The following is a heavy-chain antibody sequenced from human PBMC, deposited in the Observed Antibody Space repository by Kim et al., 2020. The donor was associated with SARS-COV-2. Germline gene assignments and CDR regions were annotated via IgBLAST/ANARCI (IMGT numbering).Heavy chain of an antibody. CDR3: AGLLWFGELFSYYYYGMDV. Sequence: KGRFTLSRDKSKNTLYLQMNSLGAEDTAVYYCAGLLWFGELFSYYYYGMDVWGQGTTVTVSS. D-gene: IGHD3-10*01. J-gene: IGHJ6*02. V-gene: IGHV3-66*01.